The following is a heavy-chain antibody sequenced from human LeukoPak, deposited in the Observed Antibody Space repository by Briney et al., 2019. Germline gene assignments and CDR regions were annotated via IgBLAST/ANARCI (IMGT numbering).Heavy chain of an antibody. CDR2: ITHSGSP. J-gene: IGHJ4*02. CDR3: ARGPDCSGGSCTDRPPDY. CDR1: GGSFSGYY. V-gene: IGHV4-34*01. D-gene: IGHD2-15*01. Sequence: KPSETLSLXCAVYGGSFSGYYWTWIRQPPGKGLEWIGEITHSGSPNYNPSLKSRVIISVDTSRSQYSLKLNSVTAADTSVYYCARGPDCSGGSCTDRPPDYWGQGTLVTVSS.